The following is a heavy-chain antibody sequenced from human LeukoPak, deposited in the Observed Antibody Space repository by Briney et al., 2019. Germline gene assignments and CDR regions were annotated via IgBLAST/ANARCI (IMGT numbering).Heavy chain of an antibody. CDR3: ARMAVGASPFDY. Sequence: ASVKVSCKASGYTFTSYDISWVRQAPGQGLEWMGWISAYNGNTNYAQKLQGRVTMTTDTSTSTAYMELRSLRSDDTAVYYCARMAVGASPFDYWGQGTLVTVSS. V-gene: IGHV1-18*01. J-gene: IGHJ4*02. D-gene: IGHD1-26*01. CDR1: GYTFTSYD. CDR2: ISAYNGNT.